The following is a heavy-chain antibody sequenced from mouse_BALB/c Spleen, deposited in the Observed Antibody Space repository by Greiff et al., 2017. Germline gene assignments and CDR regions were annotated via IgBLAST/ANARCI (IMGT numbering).Heavy chain of an antibody. CDR2: ISSGGSYT. V-gene: IGHV5-9-4*01. Sequence: DVMLVESGGGLVQPGGSLKLSCAASGFTFSSYAMSWVRQSPEKRLEWVAEISSGGSYTYYPDTVTGRFTISRDNAKNTLYLEMSSLRSEDTAMYYCARDGSSYYAMDYWGQGTSVTVSS. CDR1: GFTFSSYA. CDR3: ARDGSSYYAMDY. J-gene: IGHJ4*01. D-gene: IGHD1-1*01.